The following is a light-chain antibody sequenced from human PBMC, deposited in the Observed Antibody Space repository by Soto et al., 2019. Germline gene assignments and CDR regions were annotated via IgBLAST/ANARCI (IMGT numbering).Light chain of an antibody. J-gene: IGLJ1*01. V-gene: IGLV2-14*01. CDR1: SRDVGGYNY. CDR3: SSYTSSSTATDV. Sequence: QSALTQPASVSGSPGQSITISCTGTSRDVGGYNYVSWYQQHPGKAPKLMIYDVSNRPSGVSNRFSGSKSGNTASLTISGLQAEDEADYYCSSYTSSSTATDVFGTGTKLTVL. CDR2: DVS.